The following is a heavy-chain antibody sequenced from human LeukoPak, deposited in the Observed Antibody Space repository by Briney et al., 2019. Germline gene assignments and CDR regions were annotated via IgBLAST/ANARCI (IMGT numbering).Heavy chain of an antibody. CDR3: ATEVLDFGLGCYSSHY. V-gene: IGHV3-33*01. CDR2: IWYDGSNK. Sequence: GGSLRLSSAASGFIFSSYGMHCVRQAPGKGLEWVAVIWYDGSNKYYADSVKGRFTISRDNSKNTLYLQMNSLRAEDTAVYYCATEVLDFGLGCYSSHYWGEGPLVTVSS. CDR1: GFIFSSYG. J-gene: IGHJ4*02. D-gene: IGHD3-10*01.